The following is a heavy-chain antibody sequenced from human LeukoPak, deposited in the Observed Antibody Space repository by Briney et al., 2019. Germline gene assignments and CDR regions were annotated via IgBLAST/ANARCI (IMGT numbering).Heavy chain of an antibody. D-gene: IGHD3-3*01. CDR1: GFTFSSYG. V-gene: IGHV3-30*19. CDR2: IWYDGSNK. CDR3: ARSRSEWGGRRAGKIASFDY. Sequence: QPGGSLSLSCAASGFTFSSYGMHWVRQAPGKGLGWVAVIWYDGSNKYYADSVKGRFTISRDNSKNTLYLQMSSLRAEDTAVYYCARSRSEWGGRRAGKIASFDYWGQGTLVTVSS. J-gene: IGHJ4*02.